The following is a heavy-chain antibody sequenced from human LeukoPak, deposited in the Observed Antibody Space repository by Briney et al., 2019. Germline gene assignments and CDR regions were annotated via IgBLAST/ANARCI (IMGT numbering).Heavy chain of an antibody. D-gene: IGHD2-8*02. V-gene: IGHV3-23*01. CDR1: GFTFSSYA. Sequence: GGSLRLSCAVSGFTFSSYAMSWVRQAPGKGLEWVSAISGSGGSTYYADSVKGRFTISRDNSKNTLYLQMNSLRAEDTAVYYCASTGGPNFDYWGQGTLVTVSS. CDR2: ISGSGGST. CDR3: ASTGGPNFDY. J-gene: IGHJ4*02.